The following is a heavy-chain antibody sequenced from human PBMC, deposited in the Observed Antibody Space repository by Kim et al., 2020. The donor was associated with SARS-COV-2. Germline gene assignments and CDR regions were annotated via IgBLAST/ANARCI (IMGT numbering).Heavy chain of an antibody. V-gene: IGHV3-48*01. CDR2: INTGGSSM. J-gene: IGHJ4*02. CDR3: ARNGENTGYFGN. D-gene: IGHD3-9*01. Sequence: GGSLRLSCAASGFTFSSFCMNWVRQTPWKGLEWVSFINTGGSSMYYAESVKGRFTISRDNAKNSVFLQMNSLRAEDTAVYYCARNGENTGYFGNWSQGTL. CDR1: GFTFSSFC.